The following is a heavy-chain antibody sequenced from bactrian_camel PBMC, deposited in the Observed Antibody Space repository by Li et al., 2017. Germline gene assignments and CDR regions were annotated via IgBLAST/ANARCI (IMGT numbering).Heavy chain of an antibody. D-gene: IGHD3*01. J-gene: IGHJ4*01. CDR3: AAARYVPADFAPSLRPTDYDT. CDR2: ITDDGTA. CDR1: GFTFSTTS. V-gene: IGHV3S1*01. Sequence: HVQLVESGGGLVQPGGSLRLSCQASGFTFSTTSIAWVRQAPGKGLEWVSTITDDGTADYANSVKGRFTISLDTAKTSLYLQMNSLKPEDTAIYYCAAARYVPADFAPSLRPTDYDTWGQGTQVTVS.